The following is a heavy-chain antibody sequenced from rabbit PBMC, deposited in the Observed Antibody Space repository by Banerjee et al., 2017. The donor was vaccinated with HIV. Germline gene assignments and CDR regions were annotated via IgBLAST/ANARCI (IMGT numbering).Heavy chain of an antibody. V-gene: IGHV1S7*01. CDR3: ATDPYSHFNL. Sequence: QLKETGGGLVQPGGSLTLSCKASGFDFSSYYMSWVRQAPGKGLEWIGYIDPVFGSTYYASWVNGRFTISSHNAQNTLYLQLNSLTAADTATYFCATDPYSHFNLWGPGTLVTVS. D-gene: IGHD1-1*01. J-gene: IGHJ4*01. CDR2: IDPVFGST. CDR1: GFDFSSYY.